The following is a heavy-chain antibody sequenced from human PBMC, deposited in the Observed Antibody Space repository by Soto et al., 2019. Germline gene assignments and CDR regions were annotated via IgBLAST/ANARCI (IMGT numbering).Heavy chain of an antibody. CDR3: ARRYGYYFDY. D-gene: IGHD4-17*01. CDR1: GGSISSYY. CDR2: IYYSGST. V-gene: IGHV4-59*08. J-gene: IGHJ4*02. Sequence: SETLSLTCTVSGGSISSYYWSWIRQPPEKGLEWIGYIYYSGSTNYNPSLKSRVTISVDTSKNQLSLKLSSVSASDTAVYYCARRYGYYFDYWGQGTLVTVSS.